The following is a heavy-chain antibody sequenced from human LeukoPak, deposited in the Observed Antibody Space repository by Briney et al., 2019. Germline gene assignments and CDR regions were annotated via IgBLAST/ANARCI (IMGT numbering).Heavy chain of an antibody. V-gene: IGHV1-2*02. Sequence: ASVKVSCKASGYTFTGYYMHWVRQAPGQGLEWMGWINPNSGGTNYAQKFQGRVTMTRDTSISTAYMELSRLGSDDTAVYYCAREADLRVRVLRWVWFDPWGQGTLVTVSS. CDR3: AREADLRVRVLRWVWFDP. D-gene: IGHD3-10*01. CDR1: GYTFTGYY. CDR2: INPNSGGT. J-gene: IGHJ5*02.